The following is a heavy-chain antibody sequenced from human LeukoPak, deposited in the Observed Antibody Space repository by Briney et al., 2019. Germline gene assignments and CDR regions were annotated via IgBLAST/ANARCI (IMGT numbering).Heavy chain of an antibody. CDR2: IYTSGST. V-gene: IGHV4-4*07. CDR1: GGSISSYY. Sequence: PSETLSLTCTVSGGSISSYYWSWIRQPAGKGLEWIGRIYTSGSTNYNPSLKSRVTMSVDTSKNQFSLKLSSVTAADTAVYYCAREGSYSSYGGERGRFDPWGQGTLVTVSS. CDR3: AREGSYSSYGGERGRFDP. D-gene: IGHD6-19*01. J-gene: IGHJ5*02.